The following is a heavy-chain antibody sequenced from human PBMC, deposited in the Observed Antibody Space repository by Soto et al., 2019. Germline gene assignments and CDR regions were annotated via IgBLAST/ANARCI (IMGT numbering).Heavy chain of an antibody. D-gene: IGHD3-3*01. CDR2: MNPNSGNT. J-gene: IGHJ4*02. CDR3: ARARYDFWSGYYTPFDY. CDR1: GYTFTSYD. V-gene: IGHV1-8*01. Sequence: ASVKVSCKASGYTFTSYDINWVRQATGQGLEWMGWMNPNSGNTGYAQKFQGRVTMTRNTSISTAYMELSSLRSEDTAVYYCARARYDFWSGYYTPFDYWGQGTLVTVSS.